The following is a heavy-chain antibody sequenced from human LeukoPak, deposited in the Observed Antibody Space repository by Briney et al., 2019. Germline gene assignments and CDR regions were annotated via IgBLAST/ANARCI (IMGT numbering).Heavy chain of an antibody. CDR2: TYYRSEWYN. J-gene: IGHJ4*02. CDR3: ARAGGYCSGGSCYYATFDY. Sequence: SQTLSLTCAISGDSVSSNSAARNWIRQSPPRGLEWLGRTYYRSEWYNDYAVSVKSRISINPDTSKNQFSLQLNSVTPEDTAVYYCARAGGYCSGGSCYYATFDYWGQGTLVTVS. D-gene: IGHD2-15*01. V-gene: IGHV6-1*01. CDR1: GDSVSSNSAA.